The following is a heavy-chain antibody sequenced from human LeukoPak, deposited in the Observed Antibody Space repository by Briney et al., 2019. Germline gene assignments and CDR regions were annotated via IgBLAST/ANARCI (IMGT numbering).Heavy chain of an antibody. CDR1: EFSVGSNY. J-gene: IGHJ4*02. Sequence: GGSLRLSCAASEFSVGSNYMTWVRQAPGKGLEWVSLIYSGGSTYYADSVKGRFTISRDNTKNTLYLQMNSLRAEDTAVYCCARGPSGYHNTGGQGTLVTVSS. CDR2: IYSGGST. CDR3: ARGPSGYHNT. V-gene: IGHV3-66*01. D-gene: IGHD5-12*01.